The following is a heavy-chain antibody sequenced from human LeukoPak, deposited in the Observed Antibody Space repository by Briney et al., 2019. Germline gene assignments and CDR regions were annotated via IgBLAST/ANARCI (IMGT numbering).Heavy chain of an antibody. J-gene: IGHJ4*02. CDR3: AKVIDY. CDR1: GFTFTNFR. V-gene: IGHV3-7*05. Sequence: GGSLRLSCAASGFTFTNFRMAWVRQAPAKGLEWVASIHQDGSETHSIDSGRFTISRDNAKNSLYLQMNSLRDEDTAVYYCAKVIDYWGQGTLVTVSS. CDR2: IHQDGSET.